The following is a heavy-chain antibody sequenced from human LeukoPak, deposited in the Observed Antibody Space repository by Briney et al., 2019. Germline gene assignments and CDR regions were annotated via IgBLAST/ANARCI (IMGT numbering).Heavy chain of an antibody. D-gene: IGHD4-17*01. Sequence: ASVKVSCKASGYTFTGYYMHWVRRAPGQGLEWMGRINPNSGGTNYAQKFQGRVTMTRDTSASTANMELSSLRSEDTAVYYCARDHYGDYDFDYWGQGTLVTVSS. CDR1: GYTFTGYY. CDR2: INPNSGGT. CDR3: ARDHYGDYDFDY. V-gene: IGHV1-2*06. J-gene: IGHJ4*02.